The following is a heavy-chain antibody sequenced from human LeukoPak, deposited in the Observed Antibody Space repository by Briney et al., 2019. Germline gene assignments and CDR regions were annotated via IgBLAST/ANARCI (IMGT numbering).Heavy chain of an antibody. Sequence: GASVKVSCKASGYTFTGYYMHWVRQAPGQGLEWMGWINPNSGDTNYAQKFQGRVTMTRDTSISTAYMELSRLRSDDTAVYYCASDFSPGIAAAGDYWGQGTLVTVSS. V-gene: IGHV1-2*02. CDR3: ASDFSPGIAAAGDY. J-gene: IGHJ4*02. D-gene: IGHD6-13*01. CDR2: INPNSGDT. CDR1: GYTFTGYY.